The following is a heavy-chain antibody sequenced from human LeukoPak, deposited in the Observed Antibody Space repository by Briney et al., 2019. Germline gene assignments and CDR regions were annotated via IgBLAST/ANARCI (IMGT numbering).Heavy chain of an antibody. Sequence: GGSLRLSCAASGFTFSSYAMHWVRQAPGKGLEWVAVISYDGSNKYYADSVKGRFTISRDNSKNTLYLQMNSLRAEDTAVYYCARADIVAYYFDYWGQGTLVTVSS. CDR3: ARADIVAYYFDY. CDR2: ISYDGSNK. J-gene: IGHJ4*02. CDR1: GFTFSSYA. D-gene: IGHD5-12*01. V-gene: IGHV3-30-3*01.